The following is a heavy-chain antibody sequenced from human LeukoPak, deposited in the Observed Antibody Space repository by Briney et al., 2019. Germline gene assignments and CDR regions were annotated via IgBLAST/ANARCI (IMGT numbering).Heavy chain of an antibody. CDR3: ARGYPPYCSGGSCYSDY. D-gene: IGHD2-15*01. Sequence: PGGSLRLSCAASGFTFSSYARHWVRQAPGKGLESVSAIRSNGGSTYYANSVKGRFTISRDNSKNTLYLQMGSLRAEDMAVYYCARGYPPYCSGGSCYSDYWGQGTLVTVSS. CDR2: IRSNGGST. V-gene: IGHV3-64*01. J-gene: IGHJ4*02. CDR1: GFTFSSYA.